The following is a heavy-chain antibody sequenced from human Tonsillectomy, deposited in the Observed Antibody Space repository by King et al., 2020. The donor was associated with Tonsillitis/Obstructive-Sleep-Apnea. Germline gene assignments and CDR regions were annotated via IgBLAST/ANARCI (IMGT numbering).Heavy chain of an antibody. CDR3: ARGNWRSVFIGSDWYFDL. CDR2: ISSSSSSI. D-gene: IGHD1-1*01. CDR1: GFTFSSYS. J-gene: IGHJ2*01. V-gene: IGHV3-21*01. Sequence: QLVQSGGGLVKPGGSLRLSCAASGFTFSSYSMNWVRQAPGKGLEWVSSISSSSSSISYADSVKGRFTISRDNAKNSVYLQMNSLRAADTAVYYCARGNWRSVFIGSDWYFDLWGRGTLVTVSS.